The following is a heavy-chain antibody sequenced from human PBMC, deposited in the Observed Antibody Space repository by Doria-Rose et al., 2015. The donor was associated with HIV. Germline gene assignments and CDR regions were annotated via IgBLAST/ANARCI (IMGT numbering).Heavy chain of an antibody. CDR2: IFSDDDR. J-gene: IGHJ4*02. CDR1: GVSLSSPGMG. D-gene: IGHD6-13*01. V-gene: IGHV2-26*01. CDR3: ARIKSSRWYHKYYFDF. Sequence: QITLKESGPVLVRPTETLTLTCTVSGVSLSSPGMGVSWIRQPPGKALEWLGKIFSDDDRSYKTSLKSRLTISRGTSKSQVVLTMTDMDPVDTATYYCARIKSSRWYHKYYFDFWGQGTLVIV.